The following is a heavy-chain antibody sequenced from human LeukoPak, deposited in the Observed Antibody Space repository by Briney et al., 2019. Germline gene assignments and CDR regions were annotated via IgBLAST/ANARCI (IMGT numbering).Heavy chain of an antibody. CDR1: GGSISTDY. CDR2: VSFGGGT. CDR3: ARIVYDTRAGDAFDI. D-gene: IGHD3-22*01. V-gene: IGHV4-59*12. J-gene: IGHJ3*02. Sequence: SETLSLTCTVSGGSISTDYWSWIRQPPGKGLDWIGYVSFGGGTNYNPSLKSRVITSADTSKNQFSLKLSSVTAADTAVYYCARIVYDTRAGDAFDIWGQGTMVTVSS.